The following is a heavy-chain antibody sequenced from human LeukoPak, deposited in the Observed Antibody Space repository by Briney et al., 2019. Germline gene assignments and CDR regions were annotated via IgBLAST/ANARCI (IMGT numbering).Heavy chain of an antibody. V-gene: IGHV3-23*01. J-gene: IGHJ4*02. CDR3: ANTAQYDILTGYLN. CDR2: ISGSGGST. D-gene: IGHD3-9*01. Sequence: GGSLRLSCAASGFTFSSYAMSWVPQAPGKGLEWVSAISGSGGSTYYADSVKGRFTISRDNSKNTLYLQMNSLRAEDTAVYYCANTAQYDILTGYLNWGQGTLVTVSS. CDR1: GFTFSSYA.